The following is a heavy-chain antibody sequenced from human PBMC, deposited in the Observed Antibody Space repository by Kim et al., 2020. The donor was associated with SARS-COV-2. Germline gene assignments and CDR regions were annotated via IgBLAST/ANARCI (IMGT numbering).Heavy chain of an antibody. CDR1: GYTLTELS. CDR2: FDPEDGET. Sequence: ASVKVSCKVSGYTLTELSMHWVRQAPGKGLEWMGGFDPEDGETIYAQKFQGRVTMTEDTSTGTAYMELSSLRSEDTAVYYCATVRGAYCSGGSCHSSFDYWGQGTLVTVSS. V-gene: IGHV1-24*01. D-gene: IGHD2-15*01. J-gene: IGHJ4*02. CDR3: ATVRGAYCSGGSCHSSFDY.